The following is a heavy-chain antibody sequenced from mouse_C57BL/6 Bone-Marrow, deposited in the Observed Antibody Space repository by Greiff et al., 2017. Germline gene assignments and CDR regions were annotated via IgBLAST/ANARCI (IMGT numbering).Heavy chain of an antibody. D-gene: IGHD1-1*01. CDR3: AREDYYGSSYDY. J-gene: IGHJ2*01. V-gene: IGHV1-55*01. Sequence: QVQLQQPGAELVKPGASVKMSCKASGYTFTSYWLTWVKQRPGQGLEWIGDIYPGSGSTNYNEKFKSKATLTVDTSSSTAYMQLSSLTSEDSAVYYCAREDYYGSSYDYWGQGTTLTVSS. CDR2: IYPGSGST. CDR1: GYTFTSYW.